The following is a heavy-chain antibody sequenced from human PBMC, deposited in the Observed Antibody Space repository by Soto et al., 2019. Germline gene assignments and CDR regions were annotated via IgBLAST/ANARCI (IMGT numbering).Heavy chain of an antibody. CDR1: GFTFSSYA. CDR3: AKDGYSSGWYRGGFFEY. V-gene: IGHV3-23*01. CDR2: ISGSGGST. J-gene: IGHJ4*02. D-gene: IGHD6-19*01. Sequence: GGSLRLSCAASGFTFSSYAMSWVRQAPGKGLEWVSAISGSGGSTYYADSVKGRFTISRDNFKNTLYLQMNSLRAEDTAVYYCAKDGYSSGWYRGGFFEYWGQGTLVTVSS.